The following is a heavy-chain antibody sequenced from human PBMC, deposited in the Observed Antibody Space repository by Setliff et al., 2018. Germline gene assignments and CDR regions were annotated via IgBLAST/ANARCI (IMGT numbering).Heavy chain of an antibody. Sequence: GESLKISCKGSGYRFTTYWIAWVRQKPGKGLEWMGIVYPGDSDTQYSPSFQGQVTFSSDKSINTAYLHMSSLKASDTAMYYCAREHVSGHSEYWGQGTLVTVSS. J-gene: IGHJ4*02. D-gene: IGHD1-26*01. CDR2: VYPGDSDT. CDR3: AREHVSGHSEY. V-gene: IGHV5-51*01. CDR1: GYRFTTYW.